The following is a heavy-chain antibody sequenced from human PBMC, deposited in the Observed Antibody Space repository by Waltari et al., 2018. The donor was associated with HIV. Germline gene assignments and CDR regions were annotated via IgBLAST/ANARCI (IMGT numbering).Heavy chain of an antibody. CDR3: ARDRARTTDYYYYGMDG. CDR2: INPKSGGT. Sequence: QVQLVQSGAEVKKPGASVKVSCKASGYNFTGYYMHWVRQAPGQGLEWMGWINPKSGGTNYAQNFQGRVTMTRDTSISTAYMELSRLRSDDTAVYYCARDRARTTDYYYYGMDGWGQGTTVTVSS. CDR1: GYNFTGYY. J-gene: IGHJ6*02. V-gene: IGHV1-2*02. D-gene: IGHD1-7*01.